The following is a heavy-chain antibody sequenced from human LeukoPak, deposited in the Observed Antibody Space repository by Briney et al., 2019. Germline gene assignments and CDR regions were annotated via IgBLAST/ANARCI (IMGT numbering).Heavy chain of an antibody. J-gene: IGHJ4*02. V-gene: IGHV1-69*13. Sequence: ASVKVSCKASGGTFSSYAISWVRQAPGQGLEWMGGIIPIFGTANYAQKFQGRVTITADESTSTAYMELSSLRSEDTAVYYCARERYCSSTSCYTDYFDYWGQGTLVTVSS. D-gene: IGHD2-2*02. CDR1: GGTFSSYA. CDR2: IIPIFGTA. CDR3: ARERYCSSTSCYTDYFDY.